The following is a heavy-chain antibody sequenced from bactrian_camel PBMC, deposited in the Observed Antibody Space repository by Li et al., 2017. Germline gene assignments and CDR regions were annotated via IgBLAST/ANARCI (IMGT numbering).Heavy chain of an antibody. D-gene: IGHD1*01. CDR1: LNPTSNYC. J-gene: IGHJ4*01. Sequence: HVQLVESGGGSVQTGGSLRLSCAASLNPTSNYCMGWFRQAPGKEREGVASITRIHGGTAYADSVKGRFTISRDNAKNTVYLQMNSLKPEDTAMYYCAPSQALAACDNPLAYPYWGQGTQVTVAS. CDR3: APSQALAACDNPLAYPY. CDR2: ITRIHGGT. V-gene: IGHV3S53*01.